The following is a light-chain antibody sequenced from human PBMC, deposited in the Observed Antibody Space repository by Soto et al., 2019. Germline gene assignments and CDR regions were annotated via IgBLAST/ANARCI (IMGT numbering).Light chain of an antibody. Sequence: QSVLTQPASVYGSPGQSITISCTGTSSDVGGYNYVSWYQQHPGKAPKLMIYDVSNRPSGVSNRFSGSKSGNTASLTISGLQAEDEADYYCNSYTTSSTYVLGTGTKVTVL. J-gene: IGLJ1*01. CDR3: NSYTTSSTYV. CDR1: SSDVGGYNY. V-gene: IGLV2-14*01. CDR2: DVS.